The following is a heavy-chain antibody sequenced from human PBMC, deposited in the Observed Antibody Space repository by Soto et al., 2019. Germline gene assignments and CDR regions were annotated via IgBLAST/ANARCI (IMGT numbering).Heavy chain of an antibody. CDR3: ASHGITGTWVYYYGMDV. D-gene: IGHD1-7*01. J-gene: IGHJ6*02. Sequence: QVQLVQSGAEVKKPGSSVKVSCKASGGTFSSYAISWVRQAPGQGLEWMGGIIPIFDTADYAQKFQGRVTITADESTSTAYMELSSLRSADTAVYYCASHGITGTWVYYYGMDVWGQGNTVTVSS. CDR1: GGTFSSYA. CDR2: IIPIFDTA. V-gene: IGHV1-69*12.